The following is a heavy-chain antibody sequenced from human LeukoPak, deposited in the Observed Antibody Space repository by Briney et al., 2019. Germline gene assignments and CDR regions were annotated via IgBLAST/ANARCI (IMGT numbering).Heavy chain of an antibody. CDR2: IRYDGNTK. CDR3: AKGDDYGANTRPPKYNWFDP. Sequence: GGSLRLSCAASGFTFTTCAMHWVRQAPGKGLEWVAYIRYDGNTKNYADSVKGRFTISRDNSKDMLYLQMNSLRPEDTAVYYCAKGDDYGANTRPPKYNWFDPWGQGTLVTVSS. D-gene: IGHD4-23*01. CDR1: GFTFTTCA. J-gene: IGHJ5*02. V-gene: IGHV3-30*02.